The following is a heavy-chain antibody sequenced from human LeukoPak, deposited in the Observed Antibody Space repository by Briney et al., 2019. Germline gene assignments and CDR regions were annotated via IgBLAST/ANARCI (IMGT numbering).Heavy chain of an antibody. CDR3: ARDLEDIVVVPAAGNWFDP. CDR2: ISAYNGNT. J-gene: IGHJ5*02. D-gene: IGHD2-2*01. Sequence: ASVKVSCKASGYTFTSYGISWVRQAPGQGLEWMGWISAYNGNTNYAQKLQGRVTMTTDKSTSTAYMELRSLRSDDTAVYYCARDLEDIVVVPAAGNWFDPWGQGTLVTVSS. CDR1: GYTFTSYG. V-gene: IGHV1-18*01.